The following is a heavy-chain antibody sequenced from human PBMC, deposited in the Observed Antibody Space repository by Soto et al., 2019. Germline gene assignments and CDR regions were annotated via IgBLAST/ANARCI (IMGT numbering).Heavy chain of an antibody. Sequence: QLQLQESGSGLVKPSQTLSLTCAVSGYSISSGAYSWSWVRQPPGKGLEWIGYIDHSGHTYYNPSLYIRVHFSVDRSKKHFSVELMSVTAAATARYCCRAFGFGTGSSGTFCGMDVWAQGST. D-gene: IGHD6-13*01. CDR3: RAFGFGTGSSGTFCGMDV. CDR2: IDHSGHT. V-gene: IGHV4-30-2*01. CDR1: GYSISSGAYS. J-gene: IGHJ6*02.